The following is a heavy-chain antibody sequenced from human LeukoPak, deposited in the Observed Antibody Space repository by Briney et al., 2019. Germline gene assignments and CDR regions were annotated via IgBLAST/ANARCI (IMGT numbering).Heavy chain of an antibody. D-gene: IGHD5-24*01. V-gene: IGHV3-7*04. CDR2: IKQDGSKK. CDR3: TRVGYIDEGIDY. CDR1: GFPFSSYW. Sequence: GGSLRLSCVASGFPFSSYWMTWVRQAPGKGLVWVANIKQDGSKKSYVDSVKGRFTISRDNAKNSLYLQMNSLRAEDTAIYYCTRVGYIDEGIDYWGQGTLVTVSS. J-gene: IGHJ4*02.